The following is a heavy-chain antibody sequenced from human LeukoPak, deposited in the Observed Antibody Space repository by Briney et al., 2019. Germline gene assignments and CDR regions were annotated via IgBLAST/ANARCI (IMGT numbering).Heavy chain of an antibody. D-gene: IGHD5-24*01. V-gene: IGHV3-7*04. CDR2: IKQDGSKK. CDR3: TRVGYIDEGIDY. CDR1: GFPFSSYW. Sequence: GGSLRLSCVASGFPFSSYWMTWVRQAPGKGLVWVANIKQDGSKKSYVDSVKGRFTISRDNAKNSLYLQMNSLRAEDTAIYYCTRVGYIDEGIDYWGQGTLVTVSS. J-gene: IGHJ4*02.